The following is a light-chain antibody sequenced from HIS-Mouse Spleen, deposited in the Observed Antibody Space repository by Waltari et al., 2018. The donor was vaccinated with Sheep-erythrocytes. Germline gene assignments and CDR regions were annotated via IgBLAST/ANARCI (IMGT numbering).Light chain of an antibody. CDR3: CSYAGSYTWV. Sequence: QSALTQPRSVSGSPGQSVTISCPGTSSPVGGYNYVSWYQQHPGQAPKLMIYDVSKRPSGVPDRFSGSKSGNTASLTISGLQAEDEADYYCCSYAGSYTWVFGGGTKLTVL. V-gene: IGLV2-11*01. CDR1: SSPVGGYNY. J-gene: IGLJ3*02. CDR2: DVS.